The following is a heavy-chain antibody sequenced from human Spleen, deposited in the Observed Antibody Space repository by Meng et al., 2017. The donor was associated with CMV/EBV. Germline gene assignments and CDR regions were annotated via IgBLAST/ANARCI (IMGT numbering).Heavy chain of an antibody. CDR2: ISPNNGDT. J-gene: IGHJ4*02. Sequence: ACRASGYSFTSYSIHWMRQAPGQGLEWMGWISPNNGDTNYAQKFQGRVTMTRDTSISTAYMELNRLTFDDTAMYYCTRRIPTVQFDLWGQGTLVTVSS. D-gene: IGHD2-21*02. CDR1: GYSFTSYS. V-gene: IGHV1-2*02. CDR3: TRRIPTVQFDL.